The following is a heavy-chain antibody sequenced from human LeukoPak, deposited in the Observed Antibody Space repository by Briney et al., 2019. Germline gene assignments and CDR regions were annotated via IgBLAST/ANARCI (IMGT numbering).Heavy chain of an antibody. V-gene: IGHV1-2*02. CDR1: GFTFTGYF. CDR2: INPNSGGT. CDR3: ARALSLDY. Sequence: ASVKVSCKASGFTFTGYFIHWVRQAPGQGLEWMGWINPNSGGTNYAQKFQGRVTMTRDTSISTAYMELSSLRSDDTAVYYCARALSLDYWGQGTLVAVSS. J-gene: IGHJ4*02.